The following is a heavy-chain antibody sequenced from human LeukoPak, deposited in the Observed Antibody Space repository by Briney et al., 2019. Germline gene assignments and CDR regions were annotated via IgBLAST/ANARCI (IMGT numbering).Heavy chain of an antibody. J-gene: IGHJ4*02. CDR3: AKDAPIGY. CDR2: IRYDGSNK. Sequence: PGGSLRLSCAASGFTFCNYGLHWVRQAPGKGLEWVAFIRYDGSNKYYADSVKGRFTISRDNSENTLYLQMNSLRPEDTAVYYCAKDAPIGYWGQGTLVTVSS. D-gene: IGHD3-16*02. V-gene: IGHV3-30*02. CDR1: GFTFCNYG.